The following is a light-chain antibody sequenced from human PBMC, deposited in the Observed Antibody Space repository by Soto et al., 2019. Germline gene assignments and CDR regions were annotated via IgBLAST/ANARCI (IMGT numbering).Light chain of an antibody. Sequence: QPASVSGSPGQSITISCTGTSGDIGGYNYVSWYQQHPGKAPKLLISEVTNRPSGVSNRFSGSKSGNTASLTISGLQAEDEADYYCSSYTTNITPVVFGGGTKLTVL. CDR2: EVT. CDR3: SSYTTNITPVV. V-gene: IGLV2-14*01. J-gene: IGLJ2*01. CDR1: SGDIGGYNY.